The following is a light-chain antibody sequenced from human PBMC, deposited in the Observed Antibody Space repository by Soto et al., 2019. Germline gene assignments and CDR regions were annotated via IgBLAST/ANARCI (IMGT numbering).Light chain of an antibody. CDR1: QSVSTSY. Sequence: EIVLTQSPGTLSLSPGERATLSCRASQSVSTSYVAWYQQKFGQAPRLLIYDAFSRATGIPDRFSASGSGTDFTLTISRLEPEDFAVYYCQQYKTFGQGTKVAI. CDR2: DAF. V-gene: IGKV3-20*01. CDR3: QQYKT. J-gene: IGKJ1*01.